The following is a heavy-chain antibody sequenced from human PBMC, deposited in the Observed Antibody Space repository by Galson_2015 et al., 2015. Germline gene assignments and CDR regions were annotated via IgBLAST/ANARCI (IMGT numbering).Heavy chain of an antibody. CDR3: ARHITTVTTGSSWFDP. Sequence: PALVNPTQPLTLPCTFSGFSLRTSGVGVGWIRQPPGKALEWLILTYWDDDKRYSPSLKNRLTITKDTSKNQVVLTMTNMDPVDTAAYYCARHITTVTTGSSWFDPWGQGTLVTVSS. CDR1: GFSLRTSGVG. J-gene: IGHJ5*02. V-gene: IGHV2-5*02. D-gene: IGHD4-17*01. CDR2: TYWDDDK.